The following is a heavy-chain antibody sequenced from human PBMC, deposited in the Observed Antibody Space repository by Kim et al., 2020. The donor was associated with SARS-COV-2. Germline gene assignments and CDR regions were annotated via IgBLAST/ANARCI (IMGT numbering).Heavy chain of an antibody. CDR2: IYSGDSDT. Sequence: GESLKISCMVSGYSFTSYWIGWVRQMPGKGLEWMGIIYSGDSDTIYSPSFQGQVTISADKSISTAYLHWSSLKASDTAKYYCAIHSFHDPHHWFDPWGQGTLVTVSS. CDR3: AIHSFHDPHHWFDP. J-gene: IGHJ5*02. V-gene: IGHV5-51*01. CDR1: GYSFTSYW.